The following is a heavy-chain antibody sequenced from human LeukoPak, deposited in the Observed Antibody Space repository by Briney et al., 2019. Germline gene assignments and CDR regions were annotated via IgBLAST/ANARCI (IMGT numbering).Heavy chain of an antibody. CDR2: ISYDGSNK. CDR3: AKDRGTHFDY. V-gene: IGHV3-30*18. Sequence: GGSLRLSCAASGFTFSSYGMHWVRQAPGKGLEWVAVISYDGSNKYYADSVKGRFTISRDNSKNTLYLQMNSLRAEDTAVYYCAKDRGTHFDYWGQGTLSPSPQ. D-gene: IGHD3-10*01. CDR1: GFTFSSYG. J-gene: IGHJ4*02.